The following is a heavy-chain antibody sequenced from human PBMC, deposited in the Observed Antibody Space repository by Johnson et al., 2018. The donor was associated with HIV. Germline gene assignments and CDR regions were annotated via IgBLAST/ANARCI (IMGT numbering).Heavy chain of an antibody. CDR3: ARSLSSSCYEGAFDI. CDR1: GFTFSSYD. J-gene: IGHJ3*02. D-gene: IGHD6-13*01. Sequence: EVQLVESGGGLVQPGGSLRLSCAASGFTFSSYDMHWVRQATGKGLEWVSAIGTAGDTYYPGSVKGRFTISRENAKNSLYLQMNSLRAGDTAVYYCARSLSSSCYEGAFDIWGQGTMVTVSS. V-gene: IGHV3-13*01. CDR2: IGTAGDT.